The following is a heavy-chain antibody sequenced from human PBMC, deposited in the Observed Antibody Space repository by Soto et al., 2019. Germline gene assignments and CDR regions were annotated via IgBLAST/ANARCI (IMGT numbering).Heavy chain of an antibody. Sequence: SETLSLTCTVSGGSISSYYWSWIRQPPGKGLEWIGYIYYSGSTNYNPSLKSRVTISVDTSKNQFSLKLSSVTAADTAVYYCARVCGYCSGGSWTFDYWGQGTLVTVSS. CDR2: IYYSGST. D-gene: IGHD2-15*01. V-gene: IGHV4-59*01. J-gene: IGHJ4*02. CDR3: ARVCGYCSGGSWTFDY. CDR1: GGSISSYY.